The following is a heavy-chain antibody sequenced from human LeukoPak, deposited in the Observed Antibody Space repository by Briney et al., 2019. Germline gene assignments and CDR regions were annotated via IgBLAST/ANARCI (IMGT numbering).Heavy chain of an antibody. J-gene: IGHJ4*02. D-gene: IGHD4-17*01. CDR2: VNSDGSST. Sequence: GGSLRLSCAASGFTFSSYWMHWVRQAPGKGLVWVSRVNSDGSSTSSADSVKGRFTISRDNSKNRLYLQMNSLRAEDTAVYFCAKDLGIYGDYFWAFDYWGQGTLVTVSS. V-gene: IGHV3-74*01. CDR1: GFTFSSYW. CDR3: AKDLGIYGDYFWAFDY.